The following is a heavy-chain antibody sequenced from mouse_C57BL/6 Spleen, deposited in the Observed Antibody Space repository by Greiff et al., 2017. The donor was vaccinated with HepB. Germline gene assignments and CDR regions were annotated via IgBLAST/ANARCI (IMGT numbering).Heavy chain of an antibody. CDR2: INPNNGGT. D-gene: IGHD1-1*01. CDR3: APLYYYGSRGYAMDY. V-gene: IGHV1-26*01. Sequence: EVQLQQSGPELVKPGASVKISCKASGYTFTDYYMNWVKQSHGKSLEWIGDINPNNGGTSYNQKFKGKATLTVDKSSSTAYMELRSLTSEDSAVYYCAPLYYYGSRGYAMDYWGQGTSVTVSS. CDR1: GYTFTDYY. J-gene: IGHJ4*01.